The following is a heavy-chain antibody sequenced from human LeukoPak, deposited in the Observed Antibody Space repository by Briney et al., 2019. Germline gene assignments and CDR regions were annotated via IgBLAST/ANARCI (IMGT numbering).Heavy chain of an antibody. V-gene: IGHV4-39*07. CDR3: ARRGQQLVEEDFDY. J-gene: IGHJ4*02. CDR1: GGSISSSSYY. D-gene: IGHD6-6*01. CDR2: IYYSGST. Sequence: PSETLSLTCTVSGGSISSSSYYWGWIRQPPGKGLEWIGSIYYSGSTYYNPSLKSRVTISVDTSKNQFSLKLSSVTAADTAVYYCARRGQQLVEEDFDYWGQGTLVTVSS.